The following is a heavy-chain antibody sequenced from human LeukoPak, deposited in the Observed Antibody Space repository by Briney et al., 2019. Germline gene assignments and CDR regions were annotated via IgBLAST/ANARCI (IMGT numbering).Heavy chain of an antibody. D-gene: IGHD2-21*01. V-gene: IGHV4-4*07. J-gene: IGHJ6*03. CDR3: ARECASCSINTMDV. Sequence: KPSETLSLTCTVSGGSVSSYYWIWIRQPAGKGLEWIGRIYTSGSPNYNPSLKSRVTMSLDTPKNQISLKLTSATAADTAVYYCARECASCSINTMDVWGKGTTVTVSS. CDR2: IYTSGSP. CDR1: GGSVSSYY.